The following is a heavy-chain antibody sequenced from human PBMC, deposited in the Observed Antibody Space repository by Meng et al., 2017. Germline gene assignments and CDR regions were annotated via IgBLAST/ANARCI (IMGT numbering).Heavy chain of an antibody. Sequence: VSVFGSGGELVRPWVSRSLFCSSVRFDLSRCWSHWVRQGTGEALVWVSRINSYGRSTSYADSMKVQFTISRDNAKNTLYLQTSCQRAEDMAVYYCAKSPIVVPAAADYWGQGTLVTVSS. D-gene: IGHD2-2*01. V-gene: IGHV3/OR16-13*01. CDR1: RFDLSRCW. CDR2: INSYGRST. J-gene: IGHJ4*02. CDR3: AKSPIVVPAAADY.